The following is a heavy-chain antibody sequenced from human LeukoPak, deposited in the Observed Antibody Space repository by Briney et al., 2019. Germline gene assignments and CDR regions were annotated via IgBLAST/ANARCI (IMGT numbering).Heavy chain of an antibody. D-gene: IGHD2-2*01. J-gene: IGHJ6*03. CDR2: MNPNSGNT. CDR1: GYTFINYN. Sequence: ASVKVSCKASGYTFINYNINWVRQATGQGLEWMGWMNPNSGNTGYAQKFQGRVTTTRNTTISTAYMELSSLRSEDTAVYYCARRSVIRYCSSASCNDYYYYMDVWGKGTTVTVSS. V-gene: IGHV1-8*03. CDR3: ARRSVIRYCSSASCNDYYYYMDV.